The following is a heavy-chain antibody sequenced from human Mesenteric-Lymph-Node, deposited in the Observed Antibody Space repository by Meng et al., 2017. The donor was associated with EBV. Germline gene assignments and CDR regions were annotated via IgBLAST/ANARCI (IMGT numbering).Heavy chain of an antibody. CDR2: IYSSGIT. Sequence: QVPGPRPALLTPAQTLSLTRTGSSAAMNNAASYWTWVRQSPEKGLEWIGYIYSSGITYYNPSLKSRVSISTDTSINQFSLKLTSVTAADTAVYYCASGLLHTSMPYWGQGILVTVSS. D-gene: IGHD2/OR15-2a*01. CDR1: SAAMNNAASY. CDR3: ASGLLHTSMPY. J-gene: IGHJ4*02. V-gene: IGHV4-30-4*01.